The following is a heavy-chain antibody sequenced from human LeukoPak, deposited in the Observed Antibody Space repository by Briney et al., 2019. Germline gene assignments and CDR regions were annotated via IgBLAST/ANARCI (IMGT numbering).Heavy chain of an antibody. D-gene: IGHD3-10*01. V-gene: IGHV3-23*01. CDR3: ASGTMVRGVITNTLIDY. J-gene: IGHJ4*02. Sequence: GGSLRLSCAASGFTFNTYAMSWVRQAPGKGLEWVSAFTVGGGTTFYADSVKGRFTISRDNSKNMLYLQMNSLRAEDTAVYYCASGTMVRGVITNTLIDYWGQGTLVTVSS. CDR2: FTVGGGTT. CDR1: GFTFNTYA.